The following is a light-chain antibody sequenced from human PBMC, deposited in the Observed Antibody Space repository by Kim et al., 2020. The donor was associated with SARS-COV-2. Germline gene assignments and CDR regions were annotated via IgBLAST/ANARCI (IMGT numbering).Light chain of an antibody. CDR3: QSYDISNVI. V-gene: IGLV6-57*03. CDR2: EET. J-gene: IGLJ2*01. CDR1: SGNMADND. Sequence: GNTVTTSWKRTSGNMADNDVKWYQQRPGSAPTIVIYEETERPCGVPDRFSGSIDTSSSSASLTISGLKTEDEADYYCQSYDISNVIFGGGTQLTVL.